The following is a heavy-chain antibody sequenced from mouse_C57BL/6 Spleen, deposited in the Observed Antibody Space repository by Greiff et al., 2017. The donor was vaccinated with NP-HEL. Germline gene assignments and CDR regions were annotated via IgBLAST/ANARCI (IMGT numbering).Heavy chain of an antibody. J-gene: IGHJ3*01. D-gene: IGHD2-4*01. V-gene: IGHV5-4*01. CDR3: ARDYDYDGGTWFAY. Sequence: EVQLVESGGGLVKPGGSLKLSCAASGFTFSSYAMSWVRQTPEKRLEWVATISDGGSYTYYPDNVKGRFTISRDNAKNNLYLQRSHLKSEDTAMYYCARDYDYDGGTWFAYWGQGTLVTVSA. CDR1: GFTFSSYA. CDR2: ISDGGSYT.